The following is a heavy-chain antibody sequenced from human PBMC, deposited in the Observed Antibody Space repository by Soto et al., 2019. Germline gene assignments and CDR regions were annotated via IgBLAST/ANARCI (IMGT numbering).Heavy chain of an antibody. CDR1: GGTFSSYA. CDR2: IIPIFGPA. D-gene: IGHD3-16*01. Sequence: QVQLVQSGAEVKKPGSSVKVSCKASGGTFSSYAISWVRQAPGQGLEWMGGIIPIFGPANYAQKFQGRVTITADESTSTAYMELSSLRSEDTAVYYCARESSGGQGYYYYGMDVWGQGTTVTVSS. J-gene: IGHJ6*02. V-gene: IGHV1-69*12. CDR3: ARESSGGQGYYYYGMDV.